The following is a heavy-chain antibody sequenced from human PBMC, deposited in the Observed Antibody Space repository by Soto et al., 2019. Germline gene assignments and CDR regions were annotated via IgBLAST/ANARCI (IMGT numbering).Heavy chain of an antibody. Sequence: LSLTCAVYGGSFSGYYWSWIRQPPGKGLEWIGEINHSGSTNYNPSLKSRVTISVDTSKNQFSLKLSSVTAADTAVYYCARCRVRGSPRGPYYYYYGMDVWGQGTTVTVSS. CDR3: ARCRVRGSPRGPYYYYYGMDV. CDR2: INHSGST. CDR1: GGSFSGYY. V-gene: IGHV4-34*01. D-gene: IGHD3-16*01. J-gene: IGHJ6*02.